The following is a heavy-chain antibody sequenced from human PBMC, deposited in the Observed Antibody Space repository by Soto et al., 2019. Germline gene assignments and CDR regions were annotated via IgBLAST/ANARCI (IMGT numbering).Heavy chain of an antibody. D-gene: IGHD1-26*01. CDR3: ARGVSAGVDY. J-gene: IGHJ4*02. Sequence: QVQLVQSGAEVREPGASVKVSCKASGYSFTSLDINWVRQTAGQGLEWMGWMQPSTGRTGYAQKFQGRVTMTRDNSINTAYMELTTLTSDYTAFYYCARGVSAGVDYWGQGPLVTVSS. V-gene: IGHV1-8*01. CDR2: MQPSTGRT. CDR1: GYSFTSLD.